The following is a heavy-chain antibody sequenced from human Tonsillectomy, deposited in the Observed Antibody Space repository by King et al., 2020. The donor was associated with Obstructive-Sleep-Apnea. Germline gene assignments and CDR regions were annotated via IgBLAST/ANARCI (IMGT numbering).Heavy chain of an antibody. V-gene: IGHV3-11*01. CDR3: ARLRYGDYGKYYFDY. J-gene: IGHJ4*02. D-gene: IGHD4-17*01. CDR1: GFTFSNYY. Sequence: VQLVESGGGLVKPGGSLRLSCAASGFTFSNYYMSWIRQAPGKGLEWVSYSSGSGITIYYADSVKGRFTLSRDNAENSLFLQMDSLRAEDTAVYYCARLRYGDYGKYYFDYWGQGTLVTVSS. CDR2: SSGSGITI.